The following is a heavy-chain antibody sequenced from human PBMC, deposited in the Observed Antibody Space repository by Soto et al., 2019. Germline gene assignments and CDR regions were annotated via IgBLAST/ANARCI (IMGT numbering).Heavy chain of an antibody. J-gene: IGHJ4*02. CDR2: IYYSGST. D-gene: IGHD2-21*02. CDR1: GYSINNRSYY. V-gene: IGHV4-39*01. Sequence: PXETLSLTCTVTGYSINNRSYYWGWIRQPPGKGLEWIGSIYYSGSTYNNPSLKSRVSMSVDTSKNQFSLKLRSVTAADTALYYCARQRTSVVTQAYFDSWGQGTLVTVSS. CDR3: ARQRTSVVTQAYFDS.